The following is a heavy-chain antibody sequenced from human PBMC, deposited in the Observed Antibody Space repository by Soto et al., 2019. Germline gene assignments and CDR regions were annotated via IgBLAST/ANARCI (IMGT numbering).Heavy chain of an antibody. D-gene: IGHD3-10*01. J-gene: IGHJ6*02. CDR3: ATGHSLWFGESYGMDV. Sequence: ASVKVSCKVSGYTLTELSMHWVRQAPGKGLEWMGGFDPEDGETIYAQKFQGRVTMTEDTSTDTAYMELSSLRSEDTAVYYCATGHSLWFGESYGMDVWGQGTTVTVSS. V-gene: IGHV1-24*01. CDR2: FDPEDGET. CDR1: GYTLTELS.